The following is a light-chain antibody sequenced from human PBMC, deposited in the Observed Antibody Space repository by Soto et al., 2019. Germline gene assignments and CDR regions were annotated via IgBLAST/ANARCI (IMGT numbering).Light chain of an antibody. Sequence: QPALTQPASVSGSPGQSITISCTGTSSDVGGYNYVSWYQQHPGKAPKLMIYEVSNRPSGGSNRFSGSKSGNTASLTISGLQAEDEADYYCSSYTSSSPYVFGTGTKVTVL. J-gene: IGLJ1*01. V-gene: IGLV2-14*01. CDR1: SSDVGGYNY. CDR3: SSYTSSSPYV. CDR2: EVS.